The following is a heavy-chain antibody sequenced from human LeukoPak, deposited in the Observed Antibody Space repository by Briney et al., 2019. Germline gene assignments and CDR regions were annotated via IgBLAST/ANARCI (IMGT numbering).Heavy chain of an antibody. D-gene: IGHD6-19*01. Sequence: SETLSLTCTVSGGSITSSSYYWGWIRQPPGKGLEWIGSVYYSGSTYYNPSLKSRVTISVDTSKNQFSLRLSSVTAADTAVYYCARVILYSSGWYQNYFDYWGQGTLVTLSS. CDR1: GGSITSSSYY. CDR3: ARVILYSSGWYQNYFDY. CDR2: VYYSGST. V-gene: IGHV4-39*07. J-gene: IGHJ4*02.